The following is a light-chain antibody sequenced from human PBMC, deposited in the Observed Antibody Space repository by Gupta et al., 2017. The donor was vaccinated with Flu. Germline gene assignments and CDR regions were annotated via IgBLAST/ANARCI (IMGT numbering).Light chain of an antibody. J-gene: IGLJ3*02. CDR1: NLGSKS. CDR3: QVFDSRTDHVV. CDR2: DDS. V-gene: IGLV3-21*02. Sequence: YVLTQPPSVSVAPGQTARITCEGNNLGSKSVNWYQQKPGQAPVLVVYDDSDRPSGIPERFSGSHSGNTATLTISSVEAGDEADYYCQVFDSRTDHVVFGGGTRLGDL.